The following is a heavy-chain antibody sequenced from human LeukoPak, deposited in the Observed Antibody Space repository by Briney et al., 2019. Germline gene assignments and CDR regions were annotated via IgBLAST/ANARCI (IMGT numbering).Heavy chain of an antibody. CDR1: GFIVSTNY. V-gene: IGHV3-53*01. CDR3: ARGAGGATTVTTRRFDRPGYYYYYYMDV. CDR2: IYSGGST. D-gene: IGHD4-17*01. J-gene: IGHJ6*03. Sequence: PGGSLRLSCAASGFIVSTNYMSWVRQAPGKGLEWVSVIYSGGSTYYADSVKGRFTISRDNSKNTLYLQMNSLRAEDTAVYYCARGAGGATTVTTRRFDRPGYYYYYYMDVWGKGTTVTISS.